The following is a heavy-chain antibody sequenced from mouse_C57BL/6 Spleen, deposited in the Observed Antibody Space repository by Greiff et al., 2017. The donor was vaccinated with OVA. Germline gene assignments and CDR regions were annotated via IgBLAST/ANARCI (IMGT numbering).Heavy chain of an antibody. V-gene: IGHV5-6*01. Sequence: EVKLVESGGDLVKPGGSLKLSCAASGFTFSSYGMSWVRQTPDKRLEWVATISSGGSYTYFPDSVKGRFTISRDNAKNTLYLQMSSLKSEDTAMYYCARTPHYYGSSYYFDYWGQGTTLTVSS. CDR3: ARTPHYYGSSYYFDY. D-gene: IGHD1-1*01. CDR2: ISSGGSYT. CDR1: GFTFSSYG. J-gene: IGHJ2*01.